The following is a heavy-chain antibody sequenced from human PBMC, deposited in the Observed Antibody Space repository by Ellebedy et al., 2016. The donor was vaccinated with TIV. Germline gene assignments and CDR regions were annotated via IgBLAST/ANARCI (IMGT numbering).Heavy chain of an antibody. J-gene: IGHJ6*02. CDR3: ARAPVVIIPIDYYYGMDV. CDR1: GYTFTSYG. Sequence: ASVKVSCXASGYTFTSYGISWVRQAPGQGLEWMGWISAYNGNTNYAQKLQGRVTMTTDTSTSTAYMELRSLRSDDTAVYYCARAPVVIIPIDYYYGMDVWGQGTTVTVSS. D-gene: IGHD3-3*01. CDR2: ISAYNGNT. V-gene: IGHV1-18*01.